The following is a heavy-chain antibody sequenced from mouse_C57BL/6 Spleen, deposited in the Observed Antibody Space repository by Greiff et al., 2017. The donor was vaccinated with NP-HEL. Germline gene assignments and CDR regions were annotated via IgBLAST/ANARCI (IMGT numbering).Heavy chain of an antibody. CDR3: TRVVNGGAMDY. CDR2: IRNKANNHAT. Sequence: EVQRVESGGGLVQPGGSMKLSCAASGFTFSDAWMDWVRQSPEKGLEWVAEIRNKANNHATYYAESVKGRFTISRDDSKSSVYLQMNSLRAEDTGIYYCTRVVNGGAMDYWGQGTSVTVSS. CDR1: GFTFSDAW. J-gene: IGHJ4*01. V-gene: IGHV6-6*01. D-gene: IGHD1-1*02.